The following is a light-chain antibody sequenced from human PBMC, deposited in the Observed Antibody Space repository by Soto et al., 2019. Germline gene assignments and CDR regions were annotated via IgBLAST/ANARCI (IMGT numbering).Light chain of an antibody. CDR2: EVD. CDR1: SSDVGFYNY. V-gene: IGLV2-14*01. CDR3: SSYAHGSNYV. J-gene: IGLJ1*01. Sequence: QSVLTQPASVSGSPGQSITISCTGTSSDVGFYNYVSWYQQQHPGKAPKLMIYEVDNRPSGVSIRFSGSKSGNTASLTISGLLAQDEAAYYCSSYAHGSNYVLGNGTKVTVL.